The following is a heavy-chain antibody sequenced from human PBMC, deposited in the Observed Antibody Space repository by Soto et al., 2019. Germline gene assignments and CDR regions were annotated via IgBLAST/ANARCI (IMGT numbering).Heavy chain of an antibody. Sequence: GGSLRLSCAASGFTFSSYAMHWVRQAPGKGLEYVSAISSNGGSTYYADSVKGRFTISRDNSKNTLYLQMGSPRAEDMAVYYCTSDAASLGSHLPYLDHWGPGTLVTVSS. CDR1: GFTFSSYA. V-gene: IGHV3-64*02. CDR3: TSDAASLGSHLPYLDH. CDR2: ISSNGGST. J-gene: IGHJ4*02. D-gene: IGHD6-19*01.